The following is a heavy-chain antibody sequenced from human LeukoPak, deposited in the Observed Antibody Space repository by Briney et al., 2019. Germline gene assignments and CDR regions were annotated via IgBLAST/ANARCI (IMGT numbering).Heavy chain of an antibody. D-gene: IGHD6-6*01. J-gene: IGHJ6*03. CDR1: GYSISSGYY. Sequence: PSETLSLTCTVSGYSISSGYYWGWIRQPPGKGLEWIGSIYHSGSTYYNPSLKSRVTISVDTSKNQFSLKLSSVTAADTAVYYCARGRRGQLDSGSSYYYMDVWGKGTTVTVSS. CDR2: IYHSGST. V-gene: IGHV4-38-2*02. CDR3: ARGRRGQLDSGSSYYYMDV.